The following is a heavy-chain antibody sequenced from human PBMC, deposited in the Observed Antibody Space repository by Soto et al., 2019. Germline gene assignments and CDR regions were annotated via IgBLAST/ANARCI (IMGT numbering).Heavy chain of an antibody. J-gene: IGHJ5*02. CDR2: IEEDGSEK. CDR1: GFAFSGYW. V-gene: IGHV3-7*01. CDR3: ARGRGWLDP. Sequence: QLVESGGGLVQPGESLRLTCTGSGFAFSGYWMSWVRQAPGKGLEWVANIEEDGSEKFYVDSVKGRFTISRDNAKNSLFLQMNSLGAEDTAVYYCARGRGWLDPWGQGTLATVSS.